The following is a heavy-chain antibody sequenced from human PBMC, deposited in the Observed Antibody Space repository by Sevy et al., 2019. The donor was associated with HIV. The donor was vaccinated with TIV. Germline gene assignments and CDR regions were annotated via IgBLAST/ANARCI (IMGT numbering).Heavy chain of an antibody. Sequence: ASVKVSCKASGYTFTSYGISWVRQAPGQGLEWMGWISAYNGNTNYAQMLQGRVTMTTDTSTSTAYMELRSLRSDDTAVYYCARDRVGATFPKTSYYYYYGMDVWGQGTTVTVSS. CDR2: ISAYNGNT. CDR3: ARDRVGATFPKTSYYYYYGMDV. CDR1: GYTFTSYG. V-gene: IGHV1-18*01. J-gene: IGHJ6*02. D-gene: IGHD1-26*01.